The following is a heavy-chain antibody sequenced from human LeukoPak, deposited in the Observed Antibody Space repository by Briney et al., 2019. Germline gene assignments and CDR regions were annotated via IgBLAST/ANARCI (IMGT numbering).Heavy chain of an antibody. CDR1: GLSFNTYA. J-gene: IGHJ6*04. V-gene: IGHV3-30*04. Sequence: GGSLRLSCVDSGLSFNTYAMHWVRQAPGKGLEWVAAISYDGSYTYYRDSVRGPFTISRDNSKNTMYLQMNSLRAEDTAMYYCARALDVWGKGTTVTVSS. CDR2: ISYDGSYT. CDR3: ARALDV.